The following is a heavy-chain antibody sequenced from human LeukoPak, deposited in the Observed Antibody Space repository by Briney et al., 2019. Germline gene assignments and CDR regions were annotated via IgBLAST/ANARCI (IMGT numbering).Heavy chain of an antibody. J-gene: IGHJ6*04. D-gene: IGHD5-12*01. V-gene: IGHV1-2*04. CDR2: INPNSGGT. Sequence: ASVKVSCKASGYTFTGYYMHWVRQAPGQGLEWMGWINPNSGGTNYAQKFQGWVTMTRDTSISTAYMELSRLRSDDTAVYYCARARVATHTHHYYYYGMDVWGKGTTVTVSS. CDR3: ARARVATHTHHYYYYGMDV. CDR1: GYTFTGYY.